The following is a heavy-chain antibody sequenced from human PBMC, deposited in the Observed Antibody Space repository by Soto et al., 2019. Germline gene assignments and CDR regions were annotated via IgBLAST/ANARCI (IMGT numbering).Heavy chain of an antibody. CDR3: AKDPSRGVTVTADF. D-gene: IGHD4-17*01. CDR1: GFTFSNYA. V-gene: IGHV3-23*01. CDR2: ISGAGGVT. Sequence: PGGSLRLSCAAAGFTFSNYAMSWVRQAPGKGLEWVSSISGAGGVTHFADSVRGRFTISRDNSKDTLYLQMNSLTAEDTAVYYCAKDPSRGVTVTADFWGQGTLVTVSS. J-gene: IGHJ4*02.